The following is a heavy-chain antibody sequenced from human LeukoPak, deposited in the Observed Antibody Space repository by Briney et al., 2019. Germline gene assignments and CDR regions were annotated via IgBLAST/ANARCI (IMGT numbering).Heavy chain of an antibody. V-gene: IGHV3-33*06. J-gene: IGHJ4*02. Sequence: PGGSLRLSCAASGFTFSSYGMHWVRQAPGKGLEWVAVIWYDGSNKYYADSVKGRFTISRDNSKSTLYLQMNSLRAEDTAVYYCAKIGRPFDYWGQGTLVTVSS. CDR1: GFTFSSYG. CDR2: IWYDGSNK. CDR3: AKIGRPFDY.